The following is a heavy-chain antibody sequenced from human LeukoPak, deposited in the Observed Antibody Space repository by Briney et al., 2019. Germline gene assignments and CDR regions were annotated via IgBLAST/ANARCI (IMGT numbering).Heavy chain of an antibody. CDR1: GGSISSYY. CDR3: ARVDGGYYDGSGYFH. V-gene: IGHV4-59*01. Sequence: SETLSLTCTVSGGSISSYYWSWIRQPPGKGLEWIGYIYYSGSTNYNPSLKSRVTISVDTSKNQFSLKLSSVTAADTAVYYCARVDGGYYDGSGYFHWGQGTLVTVSS. CDR2: IYYSGST. D-gene: IGHD3-22*01. J-gene: IGHJ4*02.